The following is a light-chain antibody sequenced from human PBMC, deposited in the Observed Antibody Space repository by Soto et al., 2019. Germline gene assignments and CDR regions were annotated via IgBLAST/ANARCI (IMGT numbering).Light chain of an antibody. CDR3: SSYAGSNNLYV. Sequence: QSALTQPPSASGSPGQSVTISCTGTSSDVGDYNYVSWYQQHSGRAPKLMIYEVSKRPSGVPDRFSGSKSGNTASLTVSGLQAEDEADYYCSSYAGSNNLYVFGTGTKLTVL. V-gene: IGLV2-8*01. J-gene: IGLJ1*01. CDR2: EVS. CDR1: SSDVGDYNY.